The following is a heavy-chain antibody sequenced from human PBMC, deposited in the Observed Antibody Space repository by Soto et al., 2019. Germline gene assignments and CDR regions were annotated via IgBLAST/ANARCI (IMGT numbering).Heavy chain of an antibody. Sequence: SVKVSCKASGFTFTSSAVQWVLQARGQRLEWIGWIVVGSGNTNYAQKFQERVTITRDMSTSTAYMELSSLRSEDTAVYYCAAEGCTNGVCYGRGGMDVWGQGTTVTVSS. CDR2: IVVGSGNT. CDR3: AAEGCTNGVCYGRGGMDV. V-gene: IGHV1-58*01. CDR1: GFTFTSSA. J-gene: IGHJ6*02. D-gene: IGHD2-8*01.